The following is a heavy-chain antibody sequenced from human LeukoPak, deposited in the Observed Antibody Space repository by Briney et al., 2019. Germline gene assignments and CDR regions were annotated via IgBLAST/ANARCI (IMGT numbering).Heavy chain of an antibody. V-gene: IGHV3-33*05. Sequence: GGSLRLSCAASGFTFSNYGMHWVRQAPGKGLEWVAVISYDGSNKYYADSVKGRFTISRDNSKNTLYLQMNSLRADDTAVYYCAKREGNGWMNFDYWGQGTLVTVSS. CDR3: AKREGNGWMNFDY. J-gene: IGHJ4*02. CDR2: ISYDGSNK. D-gene: IGHD6-19*01. CDR1: GFTFSNYG.